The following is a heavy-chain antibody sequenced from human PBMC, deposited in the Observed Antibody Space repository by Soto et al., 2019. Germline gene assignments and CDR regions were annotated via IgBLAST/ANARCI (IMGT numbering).Heavy chain of an antibody. CDR3: AGGMCFGGSCYLDV. J-gene: IGHJ4*02. D-gene: IGHD2-15*01. CDR1: GGTFSTYT. Sequence: QVQLVQSGAEVKKPGSSVKVSCKASGGTFSTYTHYWGRQAPGQGLEWMGGISPGIDIRDYAKKFQGIVIITSDESTCPVYMQLSTLISEDKDLFYCAGGMCFGGSCYLDVWGQGTLVTVSS. CDR2: ISPGIDIR. V-gene: IGHV1-69*16.